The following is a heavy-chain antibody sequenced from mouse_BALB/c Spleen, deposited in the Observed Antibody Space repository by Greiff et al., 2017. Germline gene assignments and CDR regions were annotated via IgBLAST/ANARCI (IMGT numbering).Heavy chain of an antibody. V-gene: IGHV7-3*02. Sequence: EVQLVESGGGLVQPGGSLRLSCATSGFTFTDYYMSWVRQPPGKALEWLGFIRNKANGYTTEYSASVKGRFTISRDNSQSILYLQMNTLRAEDSATYYCARDMDYGSSFYAMDYWGQGTSVTVSS. CDR3: ARDMDYGSSFYAMDY. CDR2: IRNKANGYTT. D-gene: IGHD1-1*01. J-gene: IGHJ4*01. CDR1: GFTFTDYY.